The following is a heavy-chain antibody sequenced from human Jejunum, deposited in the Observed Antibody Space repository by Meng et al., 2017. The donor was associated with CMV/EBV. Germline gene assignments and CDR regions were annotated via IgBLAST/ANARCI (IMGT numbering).Heavy chain of an antibody. CDR1: GDSTSGSTYY. V-gene: IGHV4-39*07. Sequence: RLRGAGPGRVKPSETLSLPCIVSGDSTSGSTYYWGWIRQPPGKGLEWIGNIYYSGSTYYTPSLKSRVSISVDTSTNQFSLRLSSVTAADTAVYYCARMTYSSSPVDWGQGTLVTVSS. CDR2: IYYSGST. D-gene: IGHD6-6*01. J-gene: IGHJ4*02. CDR3: ARMTYSSSPVD.